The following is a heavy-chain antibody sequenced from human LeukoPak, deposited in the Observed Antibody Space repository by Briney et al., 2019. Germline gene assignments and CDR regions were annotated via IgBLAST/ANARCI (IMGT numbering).Heavy chain of an antibody. Sequence: GGSLRLSCAASGFTFSNAWMTWVRQAPGKGLEWVSAISGSGGSTYYADSVKGRFTISRDNSKNTLYLQMNSLRAEDTAVYYCAKDIWVSRYDYVWGSYRQSYFDYWGQGTLVTVSS. CDR2: ISGSGGST. CDR1: GFTFSNAW. D-gene: IGHD3-16*02. J-gene: IGHJ4*02. CDR3: AKDIWVSRYDYVWGSYRQSYFDY. V-gene: IGHV3-23*01.